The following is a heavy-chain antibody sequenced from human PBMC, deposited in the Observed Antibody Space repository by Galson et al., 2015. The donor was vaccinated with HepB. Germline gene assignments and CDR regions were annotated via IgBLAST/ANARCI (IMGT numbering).Heavy chain of an antibody. CDR3: ARDRGAARGYFDY. J-gene: IGHJ4*02. D-gene: IGHD6-6*01. CDR2: ISYDGSNK. V-gene: IGHV3-30-3*01. Sequence: SLRLSCAASGFTFSSYAMHWVRQAPGKGLEWVAVISYDGSNKYYADSVKGRFTISRDNSKNTLYLQMSSLRAEDTAVYYCARDRGAARGYFDYWGQGPLVTVSS. CDR1: GFTFSSYA.